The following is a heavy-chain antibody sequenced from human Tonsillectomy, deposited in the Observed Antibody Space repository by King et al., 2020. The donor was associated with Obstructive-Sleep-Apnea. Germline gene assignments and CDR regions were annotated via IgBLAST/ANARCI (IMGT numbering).Heavy chain of an antibody. CDR1: GFSLSTSGVG. CDR2: IYWDDDK. J-gene: IGHJ4*02. CDR3: AHRRPNSGYDYGFDY. V-gene: IGHV2-5*02. D-gene: IGHD5-12*01. Sequence: HITLKESGPTLVTPTQTLTLTCTFSGFSLSTSGVGVGWIRQPPGKALEWLALIYWDDDKRYSPSLKSRLTITKDTSKNQVVLTMTNMDPVDTATYYCAHRRPNSGYDYGFDYWGQGTLVTVSS.